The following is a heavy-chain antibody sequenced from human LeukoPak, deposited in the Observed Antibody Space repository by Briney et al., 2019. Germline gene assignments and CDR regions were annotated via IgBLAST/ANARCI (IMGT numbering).Heavy chain of an antibody. CDR2: ISGCGGST. CDR1: GSTLTSFA. Sequence: GGSLRLSCAPSGSTLTSFAMSWVRQLPGKGREWVSAISGCGGSTYYADSVKGRFTISRDNSKNTLYLQMNSLRAEDTAVYYCAKLSEYEAFDYWGQGTLVTVSS. V-gene: IGHV3-23*01. J-gene: IGHJ4*02. CDR3: AKLSEYEAFDY. D-gene: IGHD6-6*01.